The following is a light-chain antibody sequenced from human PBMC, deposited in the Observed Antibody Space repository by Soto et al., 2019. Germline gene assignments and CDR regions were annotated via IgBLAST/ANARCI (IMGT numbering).Light chain of an antibody. V-gene: IGLV2-8*01. J-gene: IGLJ3*02. Sequence: QSVLTQPPSASGSPGQSVTISCTGTSSDVGAYNYVSWYQQHPGKVPKLMIYGVSKRPSGVPDRFSGSKSGNTASLTVSGLQAEDEADYYCASYAARNNWVFGGGTELTVL. CDR3: ASYAARNNWV. CDR1: SSDVGAYNY. CDR2: GVS.